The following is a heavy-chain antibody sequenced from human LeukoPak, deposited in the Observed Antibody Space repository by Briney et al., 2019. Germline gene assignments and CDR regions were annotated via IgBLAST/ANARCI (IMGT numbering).Heavy chain of an antibody. CDR1: GFTFSSYW. Sequence: GGSLRLSCAASGFTFSSYWMHWVRQAPGKGLVWVSRINSDGSSTSYADSVKGRFTISRDNAKNTLYLQMNSLRAEDTAVYYCARPGEIIAVAGRGAYFQHWSQGTLVTVSS. J-gene: IGHJ1*01. V-gene: IGHV3-74*01. CDR3: ARPGEIIAVAGRGAYFQH. CDR2: INSDGSST. D-gene: IGHD6-19*01.